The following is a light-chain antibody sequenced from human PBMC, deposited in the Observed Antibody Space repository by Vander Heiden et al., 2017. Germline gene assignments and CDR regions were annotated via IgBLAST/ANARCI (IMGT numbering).Light chain of an antibody. J-gene: IGLJ2*01. V-gene: IGLV3-1*01. Sequence: SYELTLPPSVSVSPGQTASSACSGDKLGDRYVCRYQQRPGQSPVLVIYQDNKRPSGIPRRFSGSNSGNTATLTISGTQTMDESEYYCQAWDNTVIFGGGTKLTVL. CDR1: KLGDRY. CDR3: QAWDNTVI. CDR2: QDN.